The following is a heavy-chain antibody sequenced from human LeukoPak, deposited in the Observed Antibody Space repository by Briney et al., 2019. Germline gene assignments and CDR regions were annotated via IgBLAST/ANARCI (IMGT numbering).Heavy chain of an antibody. CDR3: ARSQLTALHAFNI. D-gene: IGHD5-24*01. V-gene: IGHV5-51*01. J-gene: IGHJ3*02. Sequence: GESLKISCKGSGYIFTSYWIAWVRQMPGKGLERMGIIYPGDSDTRYSPSFQGQVTISADRSISTAYLQWSSLKASDTAMYYCARSQLTALHAFNIWGQGTMVTVSS. CDR1: GYIFTSYW. CDR2: IYPGDSDT.